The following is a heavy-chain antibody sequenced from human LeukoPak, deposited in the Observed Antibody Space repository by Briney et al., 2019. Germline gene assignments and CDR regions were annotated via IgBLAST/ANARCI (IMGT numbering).Heavy chain of an antibody. J-gene: IGHJ4*02. CDR2: VYTTGST. Sequence: SQTLSLTCTVSGGSISSGSYYWSWIRQPAGKGLEWVGRVYTTGSTNYNPSLKSRVTISVDTSKNQFSLKLSSVTAADTAVYYCARDSHYDFWSGYRQPYYFDYWGQGTLVTVSS. D-gene: IGHD3-3*01. CDR3: ARDSHYDFWSGYRQPYYFDY. CDR1: GGSISSGSYY. V-gene: IGHV4-61*02.